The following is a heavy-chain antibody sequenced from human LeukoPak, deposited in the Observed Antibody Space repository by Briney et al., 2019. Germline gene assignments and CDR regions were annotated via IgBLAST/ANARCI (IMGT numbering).Heavy chain of an antibody. CDR2: IKQDGSEK. Sequence: GGSLRLSCVASGFTFSSYWMSWVRQAPGKGLEWVANIKQDGSEKYYVDSVKGRFTISRDNAKNSLYLQMNSLRAEDTAVYYCARAPYYYDSSGYQGYYYYYYMDVWGKGTTVTVSS. V-gene: IGHV3-7*01. CDR1: GFTFSSYW. D-gene: IGHD3-22*01. CDR3: ARAPYYYDSSGYQGYYYYYYMDV. J-gene: IGHJ6*03.